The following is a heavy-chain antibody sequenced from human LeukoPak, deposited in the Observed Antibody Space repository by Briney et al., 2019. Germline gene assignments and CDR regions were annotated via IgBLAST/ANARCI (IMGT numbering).Heavy chain of an antibody. D-gene: IGHD1-26*01. CDR1: GFTFSSYA. Sequence: GGSLRLSCAASGFTFSSYAMHWVRQAPGKGLEWVAVISYDGSNKYYADSVKGRFTISRDNSKNTLYLQMNSLRAEDTAVYYCARDKIVGATHFDYWGQGTLVTVSS. V-gene: IGHV3-30*04. J-gene: IGHJ4*02. CDR3: ARDKIVGATHFDY. CDR2: ISYDGSNK.